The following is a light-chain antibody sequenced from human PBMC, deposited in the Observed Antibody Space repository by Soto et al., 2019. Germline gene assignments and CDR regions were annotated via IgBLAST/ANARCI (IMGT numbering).Light chain of an antibody. CDR1: SSDVGGYDY. Sequence: QSVLTQPPSASGSPGQSVTLSCTGTSSDVGGYDYVSWYQQHPGKAPTLMIYEVSKRPSGVPGRFSGSKSRNTASLTVSGLQTDDEADYYCSSYTVNHIVVFGGGTKLTVL. CDR3: SSYTVNHIVV. CDR2: EVS. V-gene: IGLV2-8*01. J-gene: IGLJ2*01.